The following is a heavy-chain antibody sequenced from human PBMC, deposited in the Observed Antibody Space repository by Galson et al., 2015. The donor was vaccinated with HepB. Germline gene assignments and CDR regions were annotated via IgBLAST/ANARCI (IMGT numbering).Heavy chain of an antibody. CDR3: AADYYDSSGYYYVGGYFDL. Sequence: SVKVSCKASGFTFTSSAVQWVRQARGQRLEWIGWIVVGSGNTNYAQKFQERVTITRDMSTSTAYMELSSLRSEDTAVYYCAADYYDSSGYYYVGGYFDLWGRGTLVTVSS. J-gene: IGHJ2*01. V-gene: IGHV1-58*01. CDR1: GFTFTSSA. CDR2: IVVGSGNT. D-gene: IGHD3-22*01.